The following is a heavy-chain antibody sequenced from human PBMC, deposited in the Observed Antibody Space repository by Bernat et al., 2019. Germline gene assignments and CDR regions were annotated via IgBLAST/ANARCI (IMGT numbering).Heavy chain of an antibody. CDR1: GFTFSSYG. V-gene: IGHV3-33*01. Sequence: QVQLVESGGGVVQPGRSLRLSCAASGFTFSSYGMHWVRQAPGKGLEWVAVIWYDGSNKYYADSVKGRFTISRDNSKNTLYLLMNSLRAEATAVYYCGREGGPYSSVGHWFDYWGQGTLVTVSS. CDR3: GREGGPYSSVGHWFDY. J-gene: IGHJ4*02. CDR2: IWYDGSNK. D-gene: IGHD6-19*01.